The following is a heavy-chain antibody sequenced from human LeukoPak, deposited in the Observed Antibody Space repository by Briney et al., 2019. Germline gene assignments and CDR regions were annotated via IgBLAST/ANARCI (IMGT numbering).Heavy chain of an antibody. CDR1: GHSASTLTAA. V-gene: IGHV6-1*01. CDR3: AGYRILPGWCP. J-gene: IGHJ5*02. Sequence: SQTLSPTCAISGHSASTLTAAFNWIRQSPSRGLEWLGRTYYRSKWYNEYAVSVKSRITISPDTSKNQFSLQLKSVTPEDTAVYYCAGYRILPGWCPWGQGTLVTVSS. D-gene: IGHD2-21*01. CDR2: TYYRSKWYN.